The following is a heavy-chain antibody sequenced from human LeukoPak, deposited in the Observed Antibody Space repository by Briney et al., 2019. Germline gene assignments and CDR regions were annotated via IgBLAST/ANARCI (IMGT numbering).Heavy chain of an antibody. CDR3: ARDSPYGDYEVGYYFDY. D-gene: IGHD4-17*01. CDR2: ISSSSSII. J-gene: IGHJ4*02. V-gene: IGHV3-48*01. Sequence: GGSLRLSCAASGFTFNTYNMNWVRQAPGKGLEWVSYISSSSSIIYYADSVKGRFTISRDNAKNSLYLQMNSLRAEDTAVYYCARDSPYGDYEVGYYFDYWGQGTLVTVSS. CDR1: GFTFNTYN.